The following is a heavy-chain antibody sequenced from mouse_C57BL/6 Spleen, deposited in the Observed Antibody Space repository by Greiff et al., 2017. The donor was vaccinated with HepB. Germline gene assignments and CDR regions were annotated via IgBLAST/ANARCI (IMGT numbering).Heavy chain of an antibody. D-gene: IGHD1-1*01. J-gene: IGHJ2*01. CDR2: IYPGDGDT. Sequence: VQLQESGAELVKPGASVKISCKASGYAFSSYWMNWVKQRPGKGLEWIGQIYPGDGDTNYNGKFKGKATLTADKSSSTAYMQLSSLTSEDSAVYFCARGGGSSVFDYWGQGTTLTVSS. CDR3: ARGGGSSVFDY. CDR1: GYAFSSYW. V-gene: IGHV1-80*01.